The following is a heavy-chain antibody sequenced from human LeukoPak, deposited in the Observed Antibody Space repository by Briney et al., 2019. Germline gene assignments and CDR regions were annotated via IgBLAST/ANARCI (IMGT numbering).Heavy chain of an antibody. D-gene: IGHD4-11*01. Sequence: SVKVSCKASGGTFSSYAISWVRQAPGQGLEWMGRIIPILGIANYAQKFQGRVTITADKSTSTAYMGLSSLRSEDTAVYYCARSMTTDYYYYYYYGMDVWGQGTTVTVSS. CDR1: GGTFSSYA. V-gene: IGHV1-69*04. J-gene: IGHJ6*02. CDR2: IIPILGIA. CDR3: ARSMTTDYYYYYYYGMDV.